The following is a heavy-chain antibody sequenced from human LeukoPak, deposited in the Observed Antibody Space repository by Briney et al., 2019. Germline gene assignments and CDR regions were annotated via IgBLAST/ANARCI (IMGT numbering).Heavy chain of an antibody. V-gene: IGHV3-7*03. D-gene: IGHD1/OR15-1a*01. J-gene: IGHJ6*02. CDR2: INKDGSEK. Sequence: VRXAPGKGPEWVANINKDGSEKYYVGSVKGRFTISRDTAKNSLYLQMNNLRAEDTALYYCARNNDMDVWGQGTTVIVSS. CDR3: ARNNDMDV.